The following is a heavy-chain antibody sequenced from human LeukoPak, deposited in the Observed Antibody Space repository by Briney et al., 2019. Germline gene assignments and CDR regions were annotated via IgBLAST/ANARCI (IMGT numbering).Heavy chain of an antibody. V-gene: IGHV3-23*01. CDR2: ISGSGGSA. Sequence: PGGSLRLSCAASGFTFSSYAMSWVRQAPGKGLERVSGISGSGGSAYYADSVKGRFTISRDNSRNTLYLQMNSLRAEDTALYYCAKDRYNTAMVSFDYWGQGTLVTVSS. D-gene: IGHD5-18*01. CDR1: GFTFSSYA. J-gene: IGHJ4*02. CDR3: AKDRYNTAMVSFDY.